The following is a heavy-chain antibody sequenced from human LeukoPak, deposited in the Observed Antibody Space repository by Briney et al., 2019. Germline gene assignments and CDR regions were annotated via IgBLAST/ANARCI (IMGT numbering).Heavy chain of an antibody. CDR3: ARGAVVTAIPTDY. J-gene: IGHJ4*02. D-gene: IGHD2-21*02. CDR2: IYHSGST. Sequence: SETLSLTCTVSGYSISSGYYWGWIRQPPGKGLEWIGSIYHSGSTYYNPSLKSRVTISVDTSKNQFTLKLSSVTAADTAVYYCARGAVVTAIPTDYWGQGTLVTVSS. CDR1: GYSISSGYY. V-gene: IGHV4-38-2*02.